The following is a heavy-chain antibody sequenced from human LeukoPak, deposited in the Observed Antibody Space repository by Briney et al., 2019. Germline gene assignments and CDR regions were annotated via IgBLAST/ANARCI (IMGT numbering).Heavy chain of an antibody. J-gene: IGHJ4*02. CDR1: GFMFSSYW. Sequence: GGSLRLSCAASGFMFSSYWMTWVRQAPGKGLEWVANIKQDGSEKYYMSSVRGRFTTSRDNAKNSLYLQMNNVRAEDTAVYYCAREEVRSFDNWGQGTLVTVSS. V-gene: IGHV3-7*03. CDR3: AREEVRSFDN. CDR2: IKQDGSEK. D-gene: IGHD5-24*01.